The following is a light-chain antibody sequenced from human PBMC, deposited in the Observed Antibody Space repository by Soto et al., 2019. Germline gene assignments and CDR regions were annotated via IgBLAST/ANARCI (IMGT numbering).Light chain of an antibody. CDR2: AAS. Sequence: DIVLTQSPVTLSLSPGERATLSCRASQSVSSNLAWYQQKPGQPPRLLIYAASTRATGIPARFSGSGSGTEFTLTISSLQSEDFAVYYCQHYDNWPYTFGQGTKLEIK. V-gene: IGKV3-15*01. CDR3: QHYDNWPYT. CDR1: QSVSSN. J-gene: IGKJ2*01.